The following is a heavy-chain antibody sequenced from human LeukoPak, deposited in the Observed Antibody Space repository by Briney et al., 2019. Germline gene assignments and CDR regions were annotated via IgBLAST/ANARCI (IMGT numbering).Heavy chain of an antibody. V-gene: IGHV3-7*01. CDR3: ARGAGGLERSYMDV. D-gene: IGHD1-1*01. CDR2: IKYDGSEK. J-gene: IGHJ6*03. Sequence: PGGSLRLSCAASGFTFSSYWMTWVRQAPGKGLEWVASIKYDGSEKYYVDSAQGRSTISRDNAKNSLYLQMNSLRAEDTAVYYCARGAGGLERSYMDVWGKGTTVTVSS. CDR1: GFTFSSYW.